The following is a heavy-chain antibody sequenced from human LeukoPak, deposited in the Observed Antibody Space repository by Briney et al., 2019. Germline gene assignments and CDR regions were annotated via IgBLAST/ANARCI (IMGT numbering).Heavy chain of an antibody. V-gene: IGHV3-73*01. D-gene: IGHD2-2*03. CDR3: TRSLDIVVVPAATPFDY. CDR1: GFTFSGSA. Sequence: TGGSLKLSCAVSGFTFSGSAMHWVRQASGKGLEWVGRIRSKANSYATAYAASVKGRFTISRDDSKNTAYLQMNSLKTEDTAVYYCTRSLDIVVVPAATPFDYWGQGTLVTVSS. CDR2: IRSKANSYAT. J-gene: IGHJ4*02.